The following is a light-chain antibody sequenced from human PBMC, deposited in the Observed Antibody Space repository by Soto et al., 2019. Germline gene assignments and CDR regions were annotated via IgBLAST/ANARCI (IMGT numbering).Light chain of an antibody. CDR1: SSDVGSYNL. CDR2: EGS. Sequence: QSVLTQPASVSGSPGQSITISCTGTSSDVGSYNLVSWYQQHPGKAPKLMIYEGSKRPSGVSNRFSGSKSGNTASLTISGLQAEDEADYYRCSYAGSSTPFGGGTKLTVL. V-gene: IGLV2-23*01. CDR3: CSYAGSSTP. J-gene: IGLJ3*02.